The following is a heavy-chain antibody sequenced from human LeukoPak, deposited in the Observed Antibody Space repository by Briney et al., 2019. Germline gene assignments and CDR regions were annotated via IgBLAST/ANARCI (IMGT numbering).Heavy chain of an antibody. CDR2: INPKRGGT. Sequence: ASVKVSCKASGYTFTGYYMHWVRQAPGQGLECMGWINPKRGGTNYTHKFKGKFTMTKATSISTAPLKRTRLTPHTTARFSFARDSTVTSWFDPWGQGTLVSVSS. D-gene: IGHD4-17*01. CDR3: ARDSTVTSWFDP. V-gene: IGHV1-2*07. J-gene: IGHJ5*02. CDR1: GYTFTGYY.